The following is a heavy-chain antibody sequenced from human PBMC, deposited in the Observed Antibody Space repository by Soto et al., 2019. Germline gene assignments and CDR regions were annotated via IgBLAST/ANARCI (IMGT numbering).Heavy chain of an antibody. D-gene: IGHD3-10*01. V-gene: IGHV3-21*01. CDR3: ARDPSSQWFGSLRYYFYMHV. CDR1: GFIFDRYT. Sequence: EVQLVESGGGLVKPGGSLTVSFAASGFIFDRYTMNWVRQAPGRGLEWVASIDSSSSYIYYAESVEGRFTISRDNAKKSLFLQMSGLRAEDTAVYYCARDPSSQWFGSLRYYFYMHVWGKGTTVTVSS. J-gene: IGHJ6*03. CDR2: IDSSSSYI.